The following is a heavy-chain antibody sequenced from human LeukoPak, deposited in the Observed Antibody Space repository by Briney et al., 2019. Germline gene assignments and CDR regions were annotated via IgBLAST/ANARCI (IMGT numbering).Heavy chain of an antibody. CDR2: INPNGGCT. Sequence: GASVKVSCKASGNTFIGYYIHWGRQAPGQGLEWMAWINPNGGCTNYARKSQGRATMTGSTSISTAYMEMSRLRSDDTPVCHCARAIRSTGSGSSGYGMDFWGQGTTVTVSS. J-gene: IGHJ6*02. CDR1: GNTFIGYY. V-gene: IGHV1-2*02. CDR3: ARAIRSTGSGSSGYGMDF. D-gene: IGHD3-10*01.